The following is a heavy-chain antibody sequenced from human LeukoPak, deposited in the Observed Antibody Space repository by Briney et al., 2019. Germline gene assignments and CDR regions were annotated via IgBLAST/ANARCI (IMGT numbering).Heavy chain of an antibody. CDR3: ARVSLPYYGSGISGWFDS. CDR1: GGSIFGGAYS. D-gene: IGHD3-10*01. CDR2: IYQSGST. J-gene: IGHJ5*01. V-gene: IGHV4-30-2*01. Sequence: SQTLSLTCSVSGGSIFGGAYSWTWIRQPPGMGLDWIGYIYQSGSTYYNPSLKSRVTISVDRSRQQISLRLSSMTAADTAIYYCARVSLPYYGSGISGWFDSWGQGTLVTVSS.